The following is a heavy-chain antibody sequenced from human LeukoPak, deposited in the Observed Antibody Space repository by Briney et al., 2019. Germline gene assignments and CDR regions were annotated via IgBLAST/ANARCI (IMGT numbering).Heavy chain of an antibody. V-gene: IGHV1-69*05. CDR2: IIPIFGTA. D-gene: IGHD3-22*01. CDR1: GGTFSSYA. J-gene: IGHJ4*02. CDR3: ARGDYDSSGYYKYFDY. Sequence: SVKVSCKASGGTFSSYAISWVRQTPGQGLEWMGGIIPIFGTANYAQKFQGRVTITTDESTSTAYMELSSLRSEDTAVYYCARGDYDSSGYYKYFDYWGQGTLVTVSS.